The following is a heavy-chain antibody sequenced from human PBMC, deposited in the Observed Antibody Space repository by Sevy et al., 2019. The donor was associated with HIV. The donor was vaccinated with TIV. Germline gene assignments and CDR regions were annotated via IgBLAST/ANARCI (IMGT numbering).Heavy chain of an antibody. J-gene: IGHJ5*02. CDR3: AKGRGTGMGLWFDP. CDR2: VSGSGSST. CDR1: GFTFSCFG. D-gene: IGHD3-16*01. V-gene: IGHV3-23*01. Sequence: GGSLRLSCAASGFTFSCFGMSWVRQAPGKGLEWVSAVSGSGSSTYYADSVKGRFTISRDNSKSTLYLQLNTLRAEDTAVFYCAKGRGTGMGLWFDPWGQGTLVTVSS.